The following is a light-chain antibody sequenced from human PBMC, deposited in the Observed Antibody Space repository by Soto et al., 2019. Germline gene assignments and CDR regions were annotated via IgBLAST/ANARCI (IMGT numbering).Light chain of an antibody. CDR3: QQDYSTPPT. CDR2: WAS. V-gene: IGKV4-1*01. CDR1: QSVLYSSNNRNY. J-gene: IGKJ1*01. Sequence: DIVMTQSPDSLAVSLGERATINCKSSQSVLYSSNNRNYLAWYQQKPGQPPKLLIYWASTRESGVPDRFSGSGSETDFTLTISSLQAEDVAVYYGQQDYSTPPTFGQGTKVEIK.